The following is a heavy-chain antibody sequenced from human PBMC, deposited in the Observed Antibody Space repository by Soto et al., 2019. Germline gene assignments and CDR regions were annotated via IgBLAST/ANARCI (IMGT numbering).Heavy chain of an antibody. J-gene: IGHJ6*03. Sequence: QVQLQESGPGLVKPSGTLSLTCAVSSGSISSSNWWSWVRQPPGKGLEWIGEIYHSGSTNYNPSLKRRVTISVDKSKNRFSLKLSSVTAADTAVYYCARNGLYCSGVSCYSGCHYYMDVWGKGTTVTVSS. CDR2: IYHSGST. CDR1: SGSISSSNW. CDR3: ARNGLYCSGVSCYSGCHYYMDV. D-gene: IGHD2-15*01. V-gene: IGHV4-4*02.